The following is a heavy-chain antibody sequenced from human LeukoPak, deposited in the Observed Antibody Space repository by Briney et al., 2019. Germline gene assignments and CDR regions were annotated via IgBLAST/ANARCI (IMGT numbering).Heavy chain of an antibody. J-gene: IGHJ4*02. CDR1: GFTFSSYG. CDR3: AKDRASSFDY. Sequence: PGGSLRLSCAASGFTFSSYGMHWVRQAPGKGLEGVAVISYDGSNKYYADSVKGRFTISRDNSKNTLYLQMNSLRAEDTAVYYCAKDRASSFDYWGQGTLVTVSS. V-gene: IGHV3-30*18. D-gene: IGHD3-10*01. CDR2: ISYDGSNK.